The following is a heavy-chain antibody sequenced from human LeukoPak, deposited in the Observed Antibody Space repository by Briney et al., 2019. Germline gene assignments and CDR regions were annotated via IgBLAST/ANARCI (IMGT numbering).Heavy chain of an antibody. D-gene: IGHD5-12*01. CDR1: GGSISSYY. CDR3: ARQGGYDLFDY. CDR2: IYYSGST. J-gene: IGHJ4*02. Sequence: SETLSLTCTVSGGSISSYYWSWIRQPAGKGLEWIGSIYYSGSTYYNPSLKSRVTISVDTSKNQFSLKLSSVTAADTAVYYCARQGGYDLFDYWGQGTLVTVSS. V-gene: IGHV4-59*05.